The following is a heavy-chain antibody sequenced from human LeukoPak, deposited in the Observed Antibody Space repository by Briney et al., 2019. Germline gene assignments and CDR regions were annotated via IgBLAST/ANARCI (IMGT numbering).Heavy chain of an antibody. CDR3: ARHGGSGWYGPGYYYGMDV. CDR2: IYYSGST. V-gene: IGHV4-39*01. CDR1: GGSISSGGYY. J-gene: IGHJ6*02. D-gene: IGHD6-19*01. Sequence: SETLSLTCTVSGGSISSGGYYWSWIRQPPGKGLEWIGSIYYSGSTYYNPSFKSRVTISVDTSKNQFSLKLSSVTAADTAVYYCARHGGSGWYGPGYYYGMDVWGQGTTVTVSS.